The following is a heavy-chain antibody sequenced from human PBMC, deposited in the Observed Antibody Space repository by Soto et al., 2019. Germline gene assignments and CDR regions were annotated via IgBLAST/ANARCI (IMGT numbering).Heavy chain of an antibody. CDR1: GGSINSGDES. CDR2: IYYTGNT. V-gene: IGHV4-31*11. J-gene: IGHJ4*02. D-gene: IGHD3-3*01. CDR3: ARDPRGAYYHDH. Sequence: SETLSLTCAVSGGSINSGDESWTWIRQHPGRGLEWIGYIYYTGNTYYNPSLKSRLAISVDTSKNQFSLKLTSVTAADTAVYYCARDPRGAYYHDHWGQGTLVTVSS.